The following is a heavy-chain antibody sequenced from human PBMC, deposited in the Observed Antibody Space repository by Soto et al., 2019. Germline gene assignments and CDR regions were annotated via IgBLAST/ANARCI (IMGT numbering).Heavy chain of an antibody. CDR1: GGSISSSNW. Sequence: QVQLQESGPGLVKPSGTLSLTCAVSGGSISSSNWWSWVRQPPGKGLEWIGDIFHNGNTYSNPSLTGRVTMSVDKSKNQFSLNLNSVTAADTAVYYCASRSYAMDIWGQGTTVTVSS. CDR3: ASRSYAMDI. D-gene: IGHD3-16*02. J-gene: IGHJ6*02. CDR2: IFHNGNT. V-gene: IGHV4-4*02.